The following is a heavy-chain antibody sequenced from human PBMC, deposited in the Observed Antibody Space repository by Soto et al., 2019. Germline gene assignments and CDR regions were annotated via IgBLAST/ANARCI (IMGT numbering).Heavy chain of an antibody. CDR1: GYRFGSYG. J-gene: IGHJ6*02. CDR3: ARDIGWLFGYYYGLDV. Sequence: GASVKVSCKASGYRFGSYGITWVRQAPGQGLEWMGWSSANNGNTNYAQKLQGRVTMTTDTSTSTAYMELRSLRSDDTAVYYCARDIGWLFGYYYGLDVWGQGTTVTVSS. V-gene: IGHV1-18*01. D-gene: IGHD3-10*02. CDR2: SSANNGNT.